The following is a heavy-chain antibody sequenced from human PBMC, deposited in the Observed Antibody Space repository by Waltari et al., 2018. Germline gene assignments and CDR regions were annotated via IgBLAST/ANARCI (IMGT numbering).Heavy chain of an antibody. J-gene: IGHJ4*02. D-gene: IGHD2-2*01. CDR2: NNPNSGGT. Sequence: QVQLVQSGAAVKKPGASVKVSCKASGYTFTGYYMPWVRPAPGQGLEWMGWNNPNSGGTNYAQKFQGRVTMTRDTSISTAYMELSRLRSDDTAVYYCARGGYCSSTSCSTGFDYWGQGTLVTVSS. CDR3: ARGGYCSSTSCSTGFDY. V-gene: IGHV1-2*02. CDR1: GYTFTGYY.